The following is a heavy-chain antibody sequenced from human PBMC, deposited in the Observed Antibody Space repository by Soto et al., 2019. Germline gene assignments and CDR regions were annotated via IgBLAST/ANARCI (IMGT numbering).Heavy chain of an antibody. CDR3: SRTYYDFWSGYYSSVY. CDR1: GFTFSNAW. CDR2: IKSKTDGGTT. V-gene: IGHV3-15*01. J-gene: IGHJ4*02. Sequence: PGGSLRLSCAASGFTFSNAWMSWVRQAPGKGLEWVGRIKSKTDGGTTDYAAPVKGRFTISRDDSKNTLYLQMNSLKTEDTAVYYCSRTYYDFWSGYYSSVYWGQGTLVTVSS. D-gene: IGHD3-3*01.